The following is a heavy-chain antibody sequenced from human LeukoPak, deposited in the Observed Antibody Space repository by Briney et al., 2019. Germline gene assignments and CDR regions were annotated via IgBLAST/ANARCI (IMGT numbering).Heavy chain of an antibody. D-gene: IGHD3-9*01. J-gene: IGHJ3*02. Sequence: GESLKISCKGSGYSFTSYWISWVRQMPGKGLEWMGRIDPSDSYTNYSPSFQGHVTISADKSISTAYLQWSSLKASDTAMYYCARRSRRYDILTGYQAPGAFDIWGQGTMVTVSS. CDR2: IDPSDSYT. CDR1: GYSFTSYW. V-gene: IGHV5-10-1*01. CDR3: ARRSRRYDILTGYQAPGAFDI.